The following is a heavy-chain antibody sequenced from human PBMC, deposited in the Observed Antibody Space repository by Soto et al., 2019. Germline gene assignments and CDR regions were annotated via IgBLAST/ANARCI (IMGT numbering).Heavy chain of an antibody. CDR1: GYTFTSYA. CDR2: INAGNGNT. V-gene: IGHV1-3*01. J-gene: IGHJ4*01. D-gene: IGHD3-3*02. Sequence: ASVKVSCKASGYTFTSYAMHWVRQAPGQRLEWMGWINAGNGNTKYSQKFQGRVTITRDTSASTAYMELNRLRGDDSAIYYCAKGRFDVVTISPFDHWGQGTLVTVSS. CDR3: AKGRFDVVTISPFDH.